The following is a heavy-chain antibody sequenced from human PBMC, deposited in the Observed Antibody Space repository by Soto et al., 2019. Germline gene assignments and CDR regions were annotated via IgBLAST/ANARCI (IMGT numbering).Heavy chain of an antibody. CDR2: ISPYSGNT. CDR3: AMVDNYVTPTPQDV. V-gene: IGHV1-18*01. J-gene: IGHJ6*01. D-gene: IGHD3-16*01. CDR1: GYIFVNYG. Sequence: QVQLVQSGDEVRKPGSSVKVSCKASGYIFVNYGIAWVRQAPGQGVEWMGWISPYSGNTHDASKVQGRLTMTTDTSTSTAYMDLGRLTSDDTAVYYCAMVDNYVTPTPQDVW.